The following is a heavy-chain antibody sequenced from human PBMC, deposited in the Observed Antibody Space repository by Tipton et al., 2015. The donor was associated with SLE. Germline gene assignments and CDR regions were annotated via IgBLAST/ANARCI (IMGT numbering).Heavy chain of an antibody. V-gene: IGHV3-30*19. CDR2: ISYAGNNK. Sequence: SLRLSCAASGFTFSSYGMHWVRQAPGKGLEWVAVISYAGNNKYYADSVKGRFTISRDNSKDTLYLQMNSLTAEDTAVFYCARGGDSLDGFFDYWGQGTLVTVSS. CDR1: GFTFSSYG. J-gene: IGHJ4*02. CDR3: ARGGDSLDGFFDY. D-gene: IGHD2-21*02.